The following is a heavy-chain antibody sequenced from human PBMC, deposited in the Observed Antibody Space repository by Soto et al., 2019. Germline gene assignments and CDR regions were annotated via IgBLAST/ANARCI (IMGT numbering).Heavy chain of an antibody. CDR1: GFTFSSYG. J-gene: IGHJ6*02. D-gene: IGHD3-3*01. CDR3: AKYGPSGTIFGVVIRYYYYYGMDV. Sequence: PRGSLRLSCAASGFTFSSYGMHWVRQAPGKGLEWVAVISYDGSNKYYADSVKGRFTISRDNSKNTLYLQMNSLRAEDTAVYYCAKYGPSGTIFGVVIRYYYYYGMDVWGQGTTVTVSS. CDR2: ISYDGSNK. V-gene: IGHV3-30*18.